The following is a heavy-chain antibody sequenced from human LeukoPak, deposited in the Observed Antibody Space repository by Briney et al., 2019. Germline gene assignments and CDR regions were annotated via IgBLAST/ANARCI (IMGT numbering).Heavy chain of an antibody. CDR1: GGSISSGGYY. CDR3: ARGGSSRVFDY. D-gene: IGHD6-13*01. Sequence: PSETLSLTCSVSGGSISSGGYYWSWIRQHPGKGLEWIGYIYVSGSTYYNPSLKSRVTISVDTSKNQFSLKLRYVTAADTAVYYCARGGSSRVFDYWGQGTLVTVSS. V-gene: IGHV4-31*03. CDR2: IYVSGST. J-gene: IGHJ4*02.